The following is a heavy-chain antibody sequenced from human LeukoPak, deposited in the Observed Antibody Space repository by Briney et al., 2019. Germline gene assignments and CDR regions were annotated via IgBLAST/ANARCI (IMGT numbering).Heavy chain of an antibody. J-gene: IGHJ5*02. V-gene: IGHV1-2*02. D-gene: IGHD2-15*01. Sequence: ASVKVSCKASGYTFTGYYMHWVRQAPGQGLEWMGWINPNSGGTNYAQKFQGRVTMTRDTSISTAYMELSRLRSDDTAVYYCARDPLYCSGGSCYGGNWFDPWGQGTLVTVSS. CDR2: INPNSGGT. CDR1: GYTFTGYY. CDR3: ARDPLYCSGGSCYGGNWFDP.